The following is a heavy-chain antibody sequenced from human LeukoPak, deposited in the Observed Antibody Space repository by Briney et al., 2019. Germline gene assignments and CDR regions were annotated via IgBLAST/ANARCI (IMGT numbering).Heavy chain of an antibody. CDR1: GGSISSSSYY. V-gene: IGHV4-39*01. J-gene: IGHJ4*02. D-gene: IGHD2-15*01. CDR3: ATIPCTGGSCYYFDY. Sequence: SETLSLTCTVSGGSISSSSYYWGWIRQPPGKGLEWIGSIYYSGSTYCNPSLKSRVTISVDTSNNQFSLHLISVTAADTAVYYCATIPCTGGSCYYFDYWGQGTLVTVSS. CDR2: IYYSGST.